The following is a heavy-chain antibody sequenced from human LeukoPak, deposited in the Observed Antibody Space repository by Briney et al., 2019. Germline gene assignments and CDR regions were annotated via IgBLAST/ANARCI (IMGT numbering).Heavy chain of an antibody. CDR1: GGTFSIYA. CDR3: ARSVSIDGYGERFDY. CDR2: INPNSGAT. J-gene: IGHJ4*02. D-gene: IGHD1-1*01. V-gene: IGHV1-2*02. Sequence: SSVKVSCKASGGTFSIYAISWVRQAPGQGLEWIGWINPNSGATNYAQKFQGRVTMTRDTSISTAYMELNSLRSDDTAVYYCARSVSIDGYGERFDYWGQGTLVPASS.